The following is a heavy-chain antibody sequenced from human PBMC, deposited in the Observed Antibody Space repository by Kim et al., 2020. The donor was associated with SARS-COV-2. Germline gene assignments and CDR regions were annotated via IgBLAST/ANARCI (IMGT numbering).Heavy chain of an antibody. Sequence: SETLSLTCTVSGGSISSYYWSWFRQPPGKGLDWIGYIYYRGSTNYNPSLKSRVTISVDTSQNLFSLKLSSVTAADTAVYYCARRNDAGGFGNYYFDYWGQGTLVTVSS. V-gene: IGHV4-59*01. CDR1: GGSISSYY. CDR2: IYYRGST. D-gene: IGHD3-10*01. CDR3: ARRNDAGGFGNYYFDY. J-gene: IGHJ4*02.